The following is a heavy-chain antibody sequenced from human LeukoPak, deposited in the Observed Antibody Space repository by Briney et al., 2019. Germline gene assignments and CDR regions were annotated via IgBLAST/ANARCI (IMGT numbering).Heavy chain of an antibody. Sequence: GGSLRLSCAASGFSLTTYKMNWVRQAPGKGLEWVSYISSSGDSIYYADSVKGRFTISRDNAKNSLSPQMNSLRAEDTAIYYCARDRRVGATWSDGAFDIWGQGTTVTVS. CDR2: ISSSGDSI. CDR3: ARDRRVGATWSDGAFDI. V-gene: IGHV3-48*03. D-gene: IGHD1-26*01. CDR1: GFSLTTYK. J-gene: IGHJ3*02.